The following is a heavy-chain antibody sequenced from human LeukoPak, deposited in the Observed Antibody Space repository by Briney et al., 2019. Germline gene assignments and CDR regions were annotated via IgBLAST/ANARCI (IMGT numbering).Heavy chain of an antibody. Sequence: GGSLRLSCAASGFAFSNYGINWVRQAPGKGLEWVSAISGSGGSTYYADSVKGRFTISRDNSKNTLYLQMNSLRAEDTAVYYCAKESELWFGELLSGAFDIWGQGTMVTVSS. V-gene: IGHV3-23*01. CDR1: GFAFSNYG. J-gene: IGHJ3*02. D-gene: IGHD3-10*01. CDR3: AKESELWFGELLSGAFDI. CDR2: ISGSGGST.